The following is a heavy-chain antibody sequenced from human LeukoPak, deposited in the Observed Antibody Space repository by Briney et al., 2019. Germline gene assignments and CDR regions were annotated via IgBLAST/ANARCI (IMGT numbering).Heavy chain of an antibody. J-gene: IGHJ4*02. D-gene: IGHD5-12*01. CDR3: ARMGGYSGYETFFDY. CDR2: INPNSGGT. CDR1: GYTFTGYY. V-gene: IGHV1-2*02. Sequence: ASVKVSCKASGYTFTGYYMHWVRQAPGQGLEWMGWINPNSGGTNYAQKFQGRVTVTRDTSISTAYMELSRLRSDDTAVYYCARMGGYSGYETFFDYWGQGTLVTVSS.